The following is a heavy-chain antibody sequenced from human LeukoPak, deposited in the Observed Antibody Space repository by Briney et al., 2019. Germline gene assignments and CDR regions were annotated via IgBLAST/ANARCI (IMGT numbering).Heavy chain of an antibody. CDR2: IWHDGSHK. CDR1: GFAFNTYA. CDR3: ARAIFGSGSYPDF. D-gene: IGHD3-10*01. V-gene: IGHV3-33*01. Sequence: GRSLRLSCAASGFAFNTYAMHCARQTPGQGLEWVALIWHDGSHKFYSNSVRGQFTISRDNSKNTVSLQMNNLRPEDTAVYYCARAIFGSGSYPDFWGQGALVTVSS. J-gene: IGHJ4*02.